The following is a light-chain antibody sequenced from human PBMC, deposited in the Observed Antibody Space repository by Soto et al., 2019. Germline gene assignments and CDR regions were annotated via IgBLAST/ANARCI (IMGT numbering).Light chain of an antibody. J-gene: IGKJ4*01. CDR1: QSVSNN. V-gene: IGKV3-15*01. Sequence: EIVMTQSRATLSVSPGARATLSCRASQSVSNNLAWYQQEPGQAPRLIIHGASTRATGIPARFSGSGSGTDLTLTISSLQSEDFAVYYCQQYRNWPLTFGGGTKVEIK. CDR3: QQYRNWPLT. CDR2: GAS.